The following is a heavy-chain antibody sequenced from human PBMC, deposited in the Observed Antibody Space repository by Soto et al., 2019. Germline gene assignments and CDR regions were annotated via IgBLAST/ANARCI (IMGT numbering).Heavy chain of an antibody. V-gene: IGHV5-51*01. CDR1: GFNFPTFW. J-gene: IGHJ4*02. CDR3: ARGGEMKYYDSSGYLY. CDR2: IYPDDSDT. D-gene: IGHD3-22*01. Sequence: PGESLKLSCKHSGFNFPTFWIAWVRQMPGKGLEWMGTIYPDDSDTRYSPSFQGQVTISADKSIQTAYLQWGSLKASDTAVYYCARGGEMKYYDSSGYLYWGQGTLVTVSS.